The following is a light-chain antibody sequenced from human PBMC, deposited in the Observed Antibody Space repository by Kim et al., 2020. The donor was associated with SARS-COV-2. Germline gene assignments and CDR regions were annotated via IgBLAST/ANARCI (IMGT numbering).Light chain of an antibody. CDR3: QQFDSSLWT. CDR1: QSVRSSH. J-gene: IGKJ1*01. V-gene: IGKV3-20*01. CDR2: GAS. Sequence: SPGERATLSCRASQSVRSSHLAWYQQKPGQAPRLLIYGASSRATGIPDRFSGSGSGTDHTLTISRLEPEDFAVYYCQQFDSSLWTFGRGTKVDI.